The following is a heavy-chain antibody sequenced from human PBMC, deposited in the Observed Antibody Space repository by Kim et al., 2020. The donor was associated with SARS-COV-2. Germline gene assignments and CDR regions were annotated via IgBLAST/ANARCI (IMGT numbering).Heavy chain of an antibody. CDR3: ARRQCTSSWYYVYY. J-gene: IGHJ4*01. V-gene: IGHV3-74*01. CDR2: INSGGTTT. Sequence: GGSLRLSCAASGFTFSSHWMHWVRQAPGKGLVWVSRINSGGTTTSYGDSVKGRFTISRDNAKNTLYLQMNSLRAEDTAVYYCARRQCTSSWYYVYYWGRG. CDR1: GFTFSSHW. D-gene: IGHD6-19*01.